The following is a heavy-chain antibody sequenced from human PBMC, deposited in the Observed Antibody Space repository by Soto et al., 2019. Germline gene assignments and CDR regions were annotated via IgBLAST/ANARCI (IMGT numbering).Heavy chain of an antibody. J-gene: IGHJ4*02. Sequence: QITLKESGPTLVKPTQTLTLTCTFSGFSLSTSGVGVGWIRQPPGKALEWLALIYWDDDKRYSPSLKSRLTITKDTSKNQVVLTMTNMDPVYTVTYYCAHSGLYSSGWYGDVYYFDYWGQGTLVTVSS. D-gene: IGHD6-19*01. CDR3: AHSGLYSSGWYGDVYYFDY. V-gene: IGHV2-5*02. CDR1: GFSLSTSGVG. CDR2: IYWDDDK.